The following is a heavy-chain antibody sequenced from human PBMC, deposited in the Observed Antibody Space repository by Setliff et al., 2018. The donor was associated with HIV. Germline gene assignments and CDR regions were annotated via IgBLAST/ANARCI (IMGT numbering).Heavy chain of an antibody. CDR1: GFTFSSYA. V-gene: IGHV3-7*01. J-gene: IGHJ6*03. Sequence: PGGSLRLSCAASGFTFSSYAMNWVRQAPGKGLEWVANIKQDGSEKYYVDSVKGRFTISRDNAKNSLYLQMNSLRADDTAVYYCARVVGVAPYYYMDVWGKGTTVTVSS. D-gene: IGHD2-15*01. CDR2: IKQDGSEK. CDR3: ARVVGVAPYYYMDV.